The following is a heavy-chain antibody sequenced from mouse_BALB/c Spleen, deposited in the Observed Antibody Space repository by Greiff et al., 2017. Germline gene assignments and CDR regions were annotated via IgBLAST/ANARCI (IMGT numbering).Heavy chain of an antibody. J-gene: IGHJ4*01. CDR2: ISYDGSN. D-gene: IGHD2-1*01. Sequence: EVQVVESGPGLVKPSQSLSLTCSVTGYSITSGYYWNWIRQFPGNKLEWMGYISYDGSNNYNPSLKNRISITRDTSKNQFFLKLNSVTTEDTATYYCARGGNYRGYHAMDYWGQGTSVTVSS. CDR1: GYSITSGYY. V-gene: IGHV3-6*02. CDR3: ARGGNYRGYHAMDY.